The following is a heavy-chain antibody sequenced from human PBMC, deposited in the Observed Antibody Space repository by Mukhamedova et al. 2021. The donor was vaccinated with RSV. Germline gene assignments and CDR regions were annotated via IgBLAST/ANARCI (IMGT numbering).Heavy chain of an antibody. V-gene: IGHV3-23*01. CDR2: ISADGETT. Sequence: VSSISADGETTYYADSVKGRFTTFRDNSKNLLYLRMDSLRAEDTALYYCAKTYESSGRSYYWGRGTLVTVSS. J-gene: IGHJ4*02. D-gene: IGHD5-12*01. CDR3: AKTYESSGRSYY.